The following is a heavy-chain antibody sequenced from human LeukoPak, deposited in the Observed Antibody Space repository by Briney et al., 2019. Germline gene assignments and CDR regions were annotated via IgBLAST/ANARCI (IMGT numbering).Heavy chain of an antibody. Sequence: AGGSLRLSCAASGFTFSSYAMSWVRQAPGKGLEWVSAISGSGGSTYYADSVKGRFTISRDNSKNTLYLQMNSLRAEDTAVYYCAKDPTRTGYSSGWYWGQGTLVTVSS. J-gene: IGHJ4*02. CDR3: AKDPTRTGYSSGWY. D-gene: IGHD6-19*01. CDR1: GFTFSSYA. CDR2: ISGSGGST. V-gene: IGHV3-23*01.